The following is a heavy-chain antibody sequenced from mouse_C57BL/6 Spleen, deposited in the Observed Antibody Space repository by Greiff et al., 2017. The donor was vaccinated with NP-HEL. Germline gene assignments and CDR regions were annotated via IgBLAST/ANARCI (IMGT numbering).Heavy chain of an antibody. J-gene: IGHJ1*03. CDR1: GYSITSGYY. D-gene: IGHD1-2*01. CDR3: AREPHYGASYGYFDV. CDR2: ISYDGSN. Sequence: EVKVEESGPGLVKPSQSLSLTCSVPGYSITSGYYWNWIRQFPGNKLEWMGYISYDGSNNYNPSLKNRISITRATSKNQFFLKLNSVTTEDTATXCGAREPHYGASYGYFDVWGKGTTVTVSS. V-gene: IGHV3-6*01.